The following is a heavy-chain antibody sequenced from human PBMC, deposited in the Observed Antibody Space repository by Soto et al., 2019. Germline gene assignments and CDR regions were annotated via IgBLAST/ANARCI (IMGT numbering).Heavy chain of an antibody. V-gene: IGHV1-69*13. CDR3: ARSAITLFGVVSIPPHYYSEMDV. J-gene: IGHJ6*02. CDR1: GGTFNRYA. Sequence: SVKVSCKASGGTFNRYAISWVRQAPGQGLEWMGGIIPIFGIGNDAQRFQGRVTITADESTGTAYMGLSSLRSEDTGVYYCARSAITLFGVVSIPPHYYSEMDVWGQGTTVTVSS. D-gene: IGHD3-3*01. CDR2: IIPIFGIG.